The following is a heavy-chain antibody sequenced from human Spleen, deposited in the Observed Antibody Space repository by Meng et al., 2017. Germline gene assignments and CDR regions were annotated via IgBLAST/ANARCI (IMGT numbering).Heavy chain of an antibody. CDR2: IHYSGST. CDR1: GGSISSGGYY. D-gene: IGHD3-22*01. V-gene: IGHV4-31*03. CDR3: ARDDSSGYSFDN. Sequence: HLQESGPGLVKPSQTLSLTCTVSGGSISSGGYYWSWIRQHPGKGLEWIGYIHYSGSTYYNPSLKTRVSISVDTSKKQFSLQLNSVTAADTAVYYCARDDSSGYSFDNWGQGTLVTVSS. J-gene: IGHJ4*02.